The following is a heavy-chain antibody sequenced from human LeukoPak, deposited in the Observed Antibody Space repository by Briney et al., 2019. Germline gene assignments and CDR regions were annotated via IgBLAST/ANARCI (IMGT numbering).Heavy chain of an antibody. Sequence: GGSLRLSCAASGFTFSSYGMHWVRQAPGKGLEWVAFIRYDGSNKYYADSVKGRFTISRDNAKNSLYVQMNSLRAEDTAVYYCARVSNNYYYYMDVWGKGTTVTVSS. J-gene: IGHJ6*03. CDR2: IRYDGSNK. V-gene: IGHV3-30*02. CDR3: ARVSNNYYYYMDV. CDR1: GFTFSSYG.